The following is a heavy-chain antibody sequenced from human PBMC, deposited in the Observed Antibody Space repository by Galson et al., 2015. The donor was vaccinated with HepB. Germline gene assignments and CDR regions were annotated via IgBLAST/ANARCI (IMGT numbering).Heavy chain of an antibody. D-gene: IGHD3-10*01. Sequence: SLRLSCAASGFTFSSYGMHWVRQAPGKGLEWVAVIWYDGSNKYYADSVKGRFTISRDNSKNTLYLQMNSLRAEDTAVYYCARGGIYEWFGEPNDAFDIWGQGTMVTASS. V-gene: IGHV3-33*01. CDR1: GFTFSSYG. J-gene: IGHJ3*02. CDR3: ARGGIYEWFGEPNDAFDI. CDR2: IWYDGSNK.